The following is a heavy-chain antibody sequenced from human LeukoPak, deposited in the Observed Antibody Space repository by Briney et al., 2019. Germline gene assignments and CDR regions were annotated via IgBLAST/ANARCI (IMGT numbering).Heavy chain of an antibody. Sequence: GGSLRLSCAASGFNFSSHWMSLVRQAPGKGLEWVANIKKDGGEIFYADSVKGRFTIFRDNAKNALYLQMSSLRGEDTALYYCARDRRAASAPDYWGQGTLVTVSS. CDR1: GFNFSSHW. D-gene: IGHD6-13*01. J-gene: IGHJ4*02. CDR2: IKKDGGEI. V-gene: IGHV3-7*01. CDR3: ARDRRAASAPDY.